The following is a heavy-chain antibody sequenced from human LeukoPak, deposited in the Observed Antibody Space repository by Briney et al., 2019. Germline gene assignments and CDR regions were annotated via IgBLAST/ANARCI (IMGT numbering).Heavy chain of an antibody. J-gene: IGHJ5*02. D-gene: IGHD6-13*01. Sequence: PGGSLRLSCAGSGFTFSSCEMNWVRQAPGKGLEWVSYISDSGSTIYYADSVKGRFTISRDNAKNSLYLQMNSLRAEDTAIYYCARLAAGGTGGSYHWGQGTLVTVSS. CDR1: GFTFSSCE. CDR2: ISDSGSTI. V-gene: IGHV3-48*03. CDR3: ARLAAGGTGGSYH.